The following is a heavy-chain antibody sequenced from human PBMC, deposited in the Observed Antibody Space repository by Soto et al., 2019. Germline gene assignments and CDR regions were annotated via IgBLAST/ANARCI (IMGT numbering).Heavy chain of an antibody. CDR3: ARDWGRGQFLTNKGY. Sequence: QVQLVQSGAEVKKPGASVKVSCKASGYTFTSYGISWVRQAPGQGLEWMGWISAYNANTNYAKTLQGRVTMTTDTSTSTAYLELRSLRSDDTAVYYCARDWGRGQFLTNKGYWGQGTLVTVSS. CDR2: ISAYNANT. J-gene: IGHJ4*02. D-gene: IGHD3-9*01. V-gene: IGHV1-18*01. CDR1: GYTFTSYG.